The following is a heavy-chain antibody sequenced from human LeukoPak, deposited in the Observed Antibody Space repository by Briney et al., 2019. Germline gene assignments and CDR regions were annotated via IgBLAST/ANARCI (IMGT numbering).Heavy chain of an antibody. CDR3: AKVNYYGSGRYYYYYMDV. CDR1: GFTFSNYA. V-gene: IGHV3-30*04. J-gene: IGHJ6*03. CDR2: ISSDGSKK. Sequence: GGSLRLSCAASGFTFSNYAMHWVRQAPGKGLEWLAVISSDGSKKFYADSMKGRFTISRDNSKNTLYLQMNSLRAEDTAVYYCAKVNYYGSGRYYYYYMDVWGRGTTVTISS. D-gene: IGHD3-10*01.